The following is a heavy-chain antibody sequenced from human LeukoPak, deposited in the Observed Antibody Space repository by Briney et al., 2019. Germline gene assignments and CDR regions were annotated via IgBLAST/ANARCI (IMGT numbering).Heavy chain of an antibody. D-gene: IGHD4-11*01. Sequence: KPSETLSLTCTVSGGSISSSSYFWGWIRQPPGKGLEWIGSIYSSGSTYYNPSLKSRVTISVDTSKNQFSLQLNSVSPEDTAVYYCARTMADTVAVDYWGQGTLVTVSS. J-gene: IGHJ4*02. CDR2: IYSSGST. CDR1: GGSISSSSYF. V-gene: IGHV4-39*01. CDR3: ARTMADTVAVDY.